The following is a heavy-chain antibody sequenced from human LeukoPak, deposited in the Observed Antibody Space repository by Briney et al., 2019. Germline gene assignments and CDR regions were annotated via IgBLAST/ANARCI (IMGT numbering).Heavy chain of an antibody. J-gene: IGHJ3*02. D-gene: IGHD3-16*01. Sequence: GGSLRLSCAASGFXFRSYGIHWVRQAPGKGLKWVAVISSDGRNKYYADSVKGRFTISRDNSKNTLYLQMNSLRAEDTAVYYCAKDRPEWGGEEAFDIWGRGTMVTVSS. CDR3: AKDRPEWGGEEAFDI. CDR2: ISSDGRNK. CDR1: GFXFRSYG. V-gene: IGHV3-30*18.